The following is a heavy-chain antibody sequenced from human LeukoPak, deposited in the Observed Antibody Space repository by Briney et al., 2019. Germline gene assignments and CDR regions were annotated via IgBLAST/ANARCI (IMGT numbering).Heavy chain of an antibody. CDR1: GFTFSSYG. CDR3: ARDLGYCTNGVRHTRFDY. CDR2: IWYDGSNK. D-gene: IGHD2-8*01. Sequence: PGRSLRLSCAASGFTFSSYGMHWVRQAPGKGLEWVAVIWYDGSNKYYADSVKGRFSISRDNTKGSLFLQLNSLRAEDTAVYYCARDLGYCTNGVRHTRFDYWGQGTLVTVSS. V-gene: IGHV3-33*01. J-gene: IGHJ4*02.